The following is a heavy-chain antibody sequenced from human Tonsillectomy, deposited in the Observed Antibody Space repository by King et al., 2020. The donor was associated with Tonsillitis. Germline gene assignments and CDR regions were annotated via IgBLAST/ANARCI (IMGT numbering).Heavy chain of an antibody. V-gene: IGHV1-69*01. D-gene: IGHD3-3*01. CDR1: VGTFSSYA. J-gene: IGHJ4*02. CDR2: IIPIFGTA. CDR3: ARGAKRITIFGVVIKKHAYYFDY. Sequence: VQLVESGAEVKKPGSSVKVSCKASVGTFSSYAISWVRQAPGQGLEWMGGIIPIFGTANYAQKFQGRVTITADESTSTAYMELSSLRSEDTAVYYCARGAKRITIFGVVIKKHAYYFDYWGQGTLVTVSS.